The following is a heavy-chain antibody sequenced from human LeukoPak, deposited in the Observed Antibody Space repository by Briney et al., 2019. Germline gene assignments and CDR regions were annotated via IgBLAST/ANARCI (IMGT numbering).Heavy chain of an antibody. CDR2: ISAYNGNT. Sequence: GASVKVSCKASGYSFTTYAINWVRQAPGQGLEWMGWISAYNGNTNYAQNLQGRVTMTTDTSTSTAYMEVRSLRSDDTAVYYCATTIGARLMYFDYWGQGTLVTVSS. CDR1: GYSFTTYA. CDR3: ATTIGARLMYFDY. J-gene: IGHJ4*02. V-gene: IGHV1-18*01. D-gene: IGHD6-6*01.